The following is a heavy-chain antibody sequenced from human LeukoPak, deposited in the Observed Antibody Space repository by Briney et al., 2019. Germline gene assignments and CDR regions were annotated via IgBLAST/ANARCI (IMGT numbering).Heavy chain of an antibody. D-gene: IGHD6-19*01. J-gene: IGHJ4*02. CDR1: GFTFRIYA. V-gene: IGHV3-23*01. CDR3: AKDSRAAVAGTDY. CDR2: IRGSGGST. Sequence: GGSLRLSCAASGFTFRIYAMTWVRQSPGKGLEWVSAIRGSGGSTYYADSVKGRFTISRDNSKNTLYLQMNSLRAEDTAVYYCAKDSRAAVAGTDYWGQGTLVTVSS.